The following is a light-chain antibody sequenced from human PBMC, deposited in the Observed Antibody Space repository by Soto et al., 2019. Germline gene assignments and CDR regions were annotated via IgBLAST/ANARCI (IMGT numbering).Light chain of an antibody. CDR3: QQYQQYPTSHST. CDR1: QSVRTTS. CDR2: GAS. J-gene: IGKJ1*01. Sequence: EIVLIQSPGTLSLSPGEGATLSCRASQSVRTTSLAWYQQRPGQPPRLLIYGASFRAPGIPERFSGSGSGTDFTLSIRRLEPEDFAVYYCQQYQQYPTSHSTFGQGTKVEIK. V-gene: IGKV3-20*01.